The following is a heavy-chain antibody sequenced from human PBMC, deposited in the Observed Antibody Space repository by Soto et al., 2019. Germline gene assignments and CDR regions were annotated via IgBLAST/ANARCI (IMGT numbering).Heavy chain of an antibody. CDR1: GDSVSNTSAA. J-gene: IGHJ6*02. CDR3: ARAKRPAYYYGMHV. CDR2: TNFRSKWYN. D-gene: IGHD6-6*01. Sequence: SQTLSLTCAISGDSVSNTSAAWIWIRQSPSRGLEWLGRTNFRSKWYNDYAVSLKSRITINPDTSKNQFSLQLNSVTPEDTAVYYCARAKRPAYYYGMHVWGQGTMVTVSS. V-gene: IGHV6-1*01.